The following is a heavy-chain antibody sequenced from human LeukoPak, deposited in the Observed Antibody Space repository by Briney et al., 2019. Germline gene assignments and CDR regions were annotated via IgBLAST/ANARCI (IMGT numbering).Heavy chain of an antibody. J-gene: IGHJ3*02. Sequence: ASVKVSCKASGYTFTGYYMHWVRQAPGQGLEWMGWMNPNSGNTGYAQKFQGRVTITRNTSISTAYMELSSLRSEDTAVYYCARGREWLDAFDIWGQGTMVTVSS. V-gene: IGHV1-8*03. CDR1: GYTFTGYY. D-gene: IGHD3-3*01. CDR3: ARGREWLDAFDI. CDR2: MNPNSGNT.